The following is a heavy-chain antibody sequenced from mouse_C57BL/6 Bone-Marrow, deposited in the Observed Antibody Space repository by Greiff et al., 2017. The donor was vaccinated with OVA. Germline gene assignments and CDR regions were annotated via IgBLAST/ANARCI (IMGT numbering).Heavy chain of an antibody. CDR3: ARAKNDGYPYAMDY. CDR2: INPNNGGT. CDR1: GYTFTDYN. V-gene: IGHV1-18*01. D-gene: IGHD2-3*01. Sequence: EVQLQQSGPELVKPGASVKIPCKASGYTFTDYNMDWVKQSHGKSLEWIGDINPNNGGTIYNQKFKGKATLTVDKSSSTAYMELRSLTSEDTAVDYCARAKNDGYPYAMDYWGQGTSVTVSS. J-gene: IGHJ4*01.